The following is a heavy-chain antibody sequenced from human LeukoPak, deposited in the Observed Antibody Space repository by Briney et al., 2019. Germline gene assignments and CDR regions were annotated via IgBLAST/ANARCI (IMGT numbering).Heavy chain of an antibody. Sequence: PGGSLRLSCAASGFTFSSYAMHWVRQAPGKGLEWVAVISYDGSNKYYADSVKGRFTISRDNSKNTLYLQMNSLRAEDTAVYYCASSGSSGWYFDYWGQGTLVTVSS. CDR1: GFTFSSYA. J-gene: IGHJ4*02. V-gene: IGHV3-30-3*01. D-gene: IGHD6-19*01. CDR3: ASSGSSGWYFDY. CDR2: ISYDGSNK.